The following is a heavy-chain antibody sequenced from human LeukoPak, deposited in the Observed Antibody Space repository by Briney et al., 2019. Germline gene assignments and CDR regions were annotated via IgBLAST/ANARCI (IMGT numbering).Heavy chain of an antibody. Sequence: SETLSLTCAVYGESFSGYYWSWIRQPPGKGLEWIGEINHSGSTNYNPSLKSRVTISIDTSKNHFSLNLSSVTAADTAVYYCARGDIVVVTAPPGYWGQGALVTVSS. J-gene: IGHJ4*02. CDR2: INHSGST. V-gene: IGHV4-34*01. CDR1: GESFSGYY. D-gene: IGHD2-21*02. CDR3: ARGDIVVVTAPPGY.